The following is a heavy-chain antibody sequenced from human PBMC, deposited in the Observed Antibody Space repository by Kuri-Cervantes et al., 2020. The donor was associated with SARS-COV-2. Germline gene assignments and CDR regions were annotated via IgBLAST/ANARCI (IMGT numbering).Heavy chain of an antibody. CDR1: GFTFSSYS. D-gene: IGHD6-19*01. CDR2: ISSSSSYI. J-gene: IGHJ4*02. CDR3: ARTVTGSGEQWQHDY. Sequence: GESLKISCAASGFTFSSYSMNRVRQAPGKGLEWVSSISSSSSYIYYADSVKGRFTISRDNAKNSLYLQMNSLRAEDTAVYYCARTVTGSGEQWQHDYWGQGTLVTVSS. V-gene: IGHV3-21*01.